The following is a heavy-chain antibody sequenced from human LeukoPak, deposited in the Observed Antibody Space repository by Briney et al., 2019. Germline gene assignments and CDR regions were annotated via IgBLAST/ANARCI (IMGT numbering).Heavy chain of an antibody. J-gene: IGHJ4*02. Sequence: PGGSLRLSCAASGFTFSSYSMNWVRQAPGKGLEWVSYTRSSSSTMYYADSVKGRFTISRDNAKNSLYLQMNSLRAEDTAMYYCARADYYGSGNYYTSDYWGQGTLVTVSS. V-gene: IGHV3-48*01. D-gene: IGHD3-10*01. CDR3: ARADYYGSGNYYTSDY. CDR2: TRSSSSTM. CDR1: GFTFSSYS.